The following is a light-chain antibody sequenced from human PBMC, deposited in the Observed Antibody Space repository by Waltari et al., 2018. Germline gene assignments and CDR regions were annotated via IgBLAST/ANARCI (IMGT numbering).Light chain of an antibody. CDR1: TRDIGGYKY. CDR3: SSYRGTTALEI. J-gene: IGLJ2*01. V-gene: IGLV2-14*01. Sequence: QSDLTPPASVSGSPVQSITISCTGTTRDIGGYKYVSWYQHHPGKAPKLLLYEVTNRPSGFSDRFSGSKSGTTGALTLTGLQGEDEADYYCSSYRGTTALEILGGGTKLTVL. CDR2: EVT.